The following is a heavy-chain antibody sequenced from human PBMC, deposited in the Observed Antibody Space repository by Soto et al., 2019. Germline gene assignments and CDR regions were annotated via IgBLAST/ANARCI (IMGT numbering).Heavy chain of an antibody. V-gene: IGHV1-69*02. D-gene: IGHD5-12*01. CDR2: IIPILGIA. CDR1: GGTFSSYT. Sequence: QVQLVQSGAEVKKPGSSVKVSCKASGGTFSSYTISWVRQAPGQGLEWMGRIIPILGIANYAQKFQGRVTITADKSASTAYMELSSLRSEDTAVYYWASPGVSGYGEPLDPWGQGTLVTVSS. J-gene: IGHJ5*02. CDR3: ASPGVSGYGEPLDP.